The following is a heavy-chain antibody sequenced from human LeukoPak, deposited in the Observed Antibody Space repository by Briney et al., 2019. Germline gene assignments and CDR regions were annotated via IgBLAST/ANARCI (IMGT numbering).Heavy chain of an antibody. D-gene: IGHD1-1*01. CDR2: IIPIFGTA. CDR1: GGTFSSYA. J-gene: IGHJ3*02. V-gene: IGHV1-69*13. Sequence: ASVKVSCKASGGTFSSYAISWVRQAPGQGLEWMGGIIPIFGTANYAQKFQGRVTITADESTSTAYMELSSLRSEDTAVYYCATDWGRTGTTPGPDAFDIWGQGTMVTVSS. CDR3: ATDWGRTGTTPGPDAFDI.